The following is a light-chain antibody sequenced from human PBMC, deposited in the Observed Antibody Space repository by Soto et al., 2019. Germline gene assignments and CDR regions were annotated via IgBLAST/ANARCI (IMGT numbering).Light chain of an antibody. CDR3: QQYGRSPQT. J-gene: IGKJ1*01. CDR1: QSVSSSY. Sequence: EIVLTQSPGTLSLSPGERATLSCRASQSVSSSYLAWYQQKPGQAPRLLIYAASSRATGIPDRFSGSGSGTYFSITISRLEPEHFAVYYCQQYGRSPQTVGQGTKVEIK. CDR2: AAS. V-gene: IGKV3-20*01.